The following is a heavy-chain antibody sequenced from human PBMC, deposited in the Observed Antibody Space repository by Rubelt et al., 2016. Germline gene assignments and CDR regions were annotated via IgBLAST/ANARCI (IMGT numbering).Heavy chain of an antibody. V-gene: IGHV4-34*01. CDR3: ARGRRGSSSWLGRDYYGMDV. J-gene: IGHJ6*02. Sequence: QVQLQQWGAGLLKPSETLSLTCAVSGGSFSGYYWSWIRQPPGKGLEWIGEINHSGSTNYNPSLKSRVTISVDTSKNQFSLKLSSVTAADTAVYYCARGRRGSSSWLGRDYYGMDVWGQGTTVTVSS. CDR2: INHSGST. CDR1: GGSFSGYY. D-gene: IGHD6-13*01.